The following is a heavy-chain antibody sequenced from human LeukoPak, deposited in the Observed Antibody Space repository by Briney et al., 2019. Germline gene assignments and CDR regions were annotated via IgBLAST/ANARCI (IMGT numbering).Heavy chain of an antibody. CDR2: INHSGST. CDR3: ARRGFFSNWFDP. J-gene: IGHJ5*02. V-gene: IGHV4-34*01. Sequence: SETLSLTCAVYGGSFSDYFWNWIRQPPGKGLEWIGEINHSGSTNYNPSLKSRVTISVDTSKNQFSLKLSSVTAADTAVYYCARRGFFSNWFDPWGQGTLVTVSS. CDR1: GGSFSDYF. D-gene: IGHD3-10*01.